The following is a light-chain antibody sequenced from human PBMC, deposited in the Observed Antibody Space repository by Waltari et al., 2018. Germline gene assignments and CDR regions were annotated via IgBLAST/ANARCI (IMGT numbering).Light chain of an antibody. Sequence: DIVMTQSPDSLAVSLGERATINCRSSQSLLYTSNNKNYLSWYQKKAGQPPRLLLYWASTRESGVPGRFGGGGSETVVTRRVSSLQTGDVAVYYCQRYYNTPLTCGGGTRVDI. CDR1: QSLLYTSNNKNY. CDR2: WAS. V-gene: IGKV4-1*01. J-gene: IGKJ4*01. CDR3: QRYYNTPLT.